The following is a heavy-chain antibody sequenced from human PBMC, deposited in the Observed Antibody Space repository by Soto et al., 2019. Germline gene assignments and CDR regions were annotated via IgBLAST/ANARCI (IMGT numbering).Heavy chain of an antibody. V-gene: IGHV3-23*01. J-gene: IGHJ6*02. CDR1: GFTFSSYA. Sequence: LRLSCAASGFTFSSYAMSWVRQAPGKGLEWVSAISGSGGSTYYTDSVKGRFTISRDNSKNTLYLQMNSLRAEDTAVYYCAKVSSRYWEYYYYGMDVWGQGTTVTGLL. D-gene: IGHD1-26*01. CDR3: AKVSSRYWEYYYYGMDV. CDR2: ISGSGGST.